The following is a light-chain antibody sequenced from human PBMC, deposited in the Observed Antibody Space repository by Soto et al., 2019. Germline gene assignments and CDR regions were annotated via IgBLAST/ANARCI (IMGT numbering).Light chain of an antibody. CDR2: DVT. Sequence: QSVLTQPAYVSGSPGQSITISCTGTSSDVGAYNYVSWYQQHPGKAPKLMIYDVTNRPSGVSNRFSGSKSDNTASLTISGLQAEDEADYFCSSHSKLTPYVFGTGTKVTVL. CDR3: SSHSKLTPYV. CDR1: SSDVGAYNY. V-gene: IGLV2-14*01. J-gene: IGLJ1*01.